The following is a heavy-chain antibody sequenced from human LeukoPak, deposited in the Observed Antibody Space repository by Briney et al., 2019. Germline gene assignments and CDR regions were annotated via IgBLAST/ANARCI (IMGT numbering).Heavy chain of an antibody. J-gene: IGHJ4*02. CDR3: ARDNYGRLDY. Sequence: ASVKVSCKISGYTFTDYFIHWVRQAPGQGLEWMGWTSSKSGDRKCTQKFQGRVTITRDTSISTVYMELDRLTFDDTAVYFCARDNYGRLDYWGQGSLVTVSS. CDR1: GYTFTDYF. CDR2: TSSKSGDR. D-gene: IGHD4-17*01. V-gene: IGHV1-2*02.